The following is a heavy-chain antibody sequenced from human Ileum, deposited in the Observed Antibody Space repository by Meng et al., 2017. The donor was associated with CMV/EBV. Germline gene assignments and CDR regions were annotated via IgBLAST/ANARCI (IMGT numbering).Heavy chain of an antibody. CDR1: GGTFSSYT. D-gene: IGHD3-10*01. CDR3: ARARGRLGYGMDV. CDR2: IIPIFGTA. J-gene: IGHJ6*02. V-gene: IGHV1-69*05. Sequence: SVKVSCKASGGTFSSYTISWVRQAPGQGLEWMGGIIPIFGTANYAQKFQGRVTITTDESTSTAYMELSSLRSEDTAVYYCARARGRLGYGMDVWGQGTTVTVSS.